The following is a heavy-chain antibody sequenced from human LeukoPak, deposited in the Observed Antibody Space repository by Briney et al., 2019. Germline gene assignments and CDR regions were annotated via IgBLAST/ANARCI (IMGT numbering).Heavy chain of an antibody. D-gene: IGHD4-17*01. CDR3: ARGYGDFNFDY. V-gene: IGHV4-59*01. Sequence: SETLSLTXTVSGGSISSYYWSWIRQAPGKGLEWIGYIYYSGSTNYNPSLMSRVTISVDTSKNQFSLKLSSVTAADTAVYYCARGYGDFNFDYWGQGTLVTVSS. CDR2: IYYSGST. J-gene: IGHJ4*02. CDR1: GGSISSYY.